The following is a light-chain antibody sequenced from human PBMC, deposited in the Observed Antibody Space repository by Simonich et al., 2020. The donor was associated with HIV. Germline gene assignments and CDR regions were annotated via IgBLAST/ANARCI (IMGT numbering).Light chain of an antibody. CDR1: QSDLHSSNNKNY. CDR3: QQYYTTPLT. Sequence: DIVMTQSPDSLAVSLGERATINCKSSQSDLHSSNNKNYLAWYQQSPGQPPKLIIYWASTRESGVPDRFSGSGSGTDFTLTISSLQAEDVAVYYCQQYYTTPLTFGGGTKVEIK. V-gene: IGKV4-1*01. J-gene: IGKJ4*01. CDR2: WAS.